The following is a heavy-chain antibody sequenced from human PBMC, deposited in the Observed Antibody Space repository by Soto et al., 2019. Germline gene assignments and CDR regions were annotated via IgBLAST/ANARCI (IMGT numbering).Heavy chain of an antibody. D-gene: IGHD1-1*01. CDR2: IYYSGST. J-gene: IGHJ5*02. CDR1: GGSISSSSYY. V-gene: IGHV4-39*01. Sequence: SETLSLTCTVSGGSISSSSYYWGWIRQPPGKGLEWIGSIYYSGSTYYNPSLKSRVTISVDTSKNQFSLKLSSVTAADTAVYYCARLVLERLSERFDPWGQGTLVTVSS. CDR3: ARLVLERLSERFDP.